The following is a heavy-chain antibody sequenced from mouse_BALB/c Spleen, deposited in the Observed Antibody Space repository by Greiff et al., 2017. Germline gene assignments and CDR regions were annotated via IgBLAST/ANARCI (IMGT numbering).Heavy chain of an antibody. CDR3: ARRLYVMGYYAMDY. D-gene: IGHD2-3*01. V-gene: IGHV5-17*02. CDR1: GFTFSSFG. J-gene: IGHJ4*01. CDR2: ISSGSSTI. Sequence: EVKLVESGGGLVQPGGSRKLSCAASGFTFSSFGMHWVRQAPEKGLEWVAYISSGSSTIYYADTVKGRFTISRDNPKNTLFLQMTSLRSEDTAMYYCARRLYVMGYYAMDYWGQGTSVTVSS.